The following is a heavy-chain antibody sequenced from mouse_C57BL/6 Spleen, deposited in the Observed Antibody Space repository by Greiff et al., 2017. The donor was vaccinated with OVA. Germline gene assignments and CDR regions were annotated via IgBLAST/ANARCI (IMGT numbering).Heavy chain of an antibody. CDR1: GFTFSSYA. Sequence: EVKLVESGGGLVKPGGSLKLSCAASGFTFSSYAMSWVRQTPEKRLEWVATISDGGSYTYYPDNVKGRFTISRDNAKNNLYLQMSHLKSEDTAMYYCARDRPESWFAYWGQGTRVTVSA. J-gene: IGHJ3*01. CDR2: ISDGGSYT. V-gene: IGHV5-4*01. CDR3: ARDRPESWFAY.